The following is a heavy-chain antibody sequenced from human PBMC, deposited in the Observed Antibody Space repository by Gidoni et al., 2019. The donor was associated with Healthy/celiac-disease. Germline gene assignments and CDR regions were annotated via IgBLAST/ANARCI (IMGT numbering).Heavy chain of an antibody. CDR1: GFTFGDYA. D-gene: IGHD2-15*01. CDR2: IRSKAYGGTT. J-gene: IGHJ4*02. CDR3: TRAVVVAATPGFDY. V-gene: IGHV3-49*05. Sequence: EVQLVESGGGLVKPGRSLRLSCTASGFTFGDYAMSWFRQAPGKGLEWVGFIRSKAYGGTTEYAASVKGRFTISRDDSKSIAYLQMNSLKTEDTAVYYCTRAVVVAATPGFDYWGQGTLVTVSS.